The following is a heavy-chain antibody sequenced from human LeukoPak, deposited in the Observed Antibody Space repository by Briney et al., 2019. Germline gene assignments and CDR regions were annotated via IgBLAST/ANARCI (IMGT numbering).Heavy chain of an antibody. Sequence: ASVKVSCKASGYTFTSYDINWVRQATGRGLEWMGWMNPNSGNTGYAQKFQGRVTMTRNTSISTAYMELSSLRSEDPAMYYCARWSGYYSRFDYWGQGTLVTVSS. V-gene: IGHV1-8*01. CDR3: ARWSGYYSRFDY. CDR1: GYTFTSYD. CDR2: MNPNSGNT. J-gene: IGHJ4*02. D-gene: IGHD3-3*01.